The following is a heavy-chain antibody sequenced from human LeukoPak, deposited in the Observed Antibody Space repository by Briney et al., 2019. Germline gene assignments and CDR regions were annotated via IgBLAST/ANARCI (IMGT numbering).Heavy chain of an antibody. CDR2: IRYDGSNK. Sequence: PGGSLRLSCVASGFTFSSYGMHWVRQAPGKGLEWVAFIRYDGSNKYYADSVKGRFTISRDNSKNTLYLQMNSLRGDDTALYYCAKDLGAYSKVDYWGQGTLVTVSS. J-gene: IGHJ4*02. CDR1: GFTFSSYG. V-gene: IGHV3-30*02. D-gene: IGHD4-11*01. CDR3: AKDLGAYSKVDY.